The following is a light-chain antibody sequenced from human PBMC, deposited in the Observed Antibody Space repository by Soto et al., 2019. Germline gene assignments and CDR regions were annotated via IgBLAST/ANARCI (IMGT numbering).Light chain of an antibody. V-gene: IGKV1-39*01. CDR2: AAS. CDR1: QSISSY. CDR3: QQSYSTPPT. J-gene: IGKJ2*01. Sequence: DIQMTQSPSSLSASVGDRVTITCRASQSISSYLHGYQQKPGKAPKLMIYAASSLQSGVPSRFSGSGSGTDFTLTISRLQPEDFATYYCQQSYSTPPTFGQGTQREIK.